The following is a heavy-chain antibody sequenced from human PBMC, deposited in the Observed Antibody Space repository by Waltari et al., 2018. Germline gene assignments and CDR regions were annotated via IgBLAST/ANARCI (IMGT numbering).Heavy chain of an antibody. D-gene: IGHD1-26*01. J-gene: IGHJ4*02. Sequence: EVQMVETGGGLIQPGGSLRLSCAVSGFSVISNYMTWVRQPPGKGLEWVSYIYSGGRTYYADSVKGRFTISRDNSKNTLYLQMNNLRAEDTAVYYCARENSGSYGEFDFWGQGTLVTVSS. CDR1: GFSVISNY. CDR3: ARENSGSYGEFDF. CDR2: IYSGGRT. V-gene: IGHV3-53*02.